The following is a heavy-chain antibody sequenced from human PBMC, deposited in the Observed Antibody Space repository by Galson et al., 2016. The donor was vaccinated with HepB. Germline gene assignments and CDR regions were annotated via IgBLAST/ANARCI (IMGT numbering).Heavy chain of an antibody. CDR2: MSVSGGSI. J-gene: IGHJ3*01. CDR1: GFTFTNYA. V-gene: IGHV3-23*01. CDR3: AKDQFDWNDCFGSFDL. D-gene: IGHD1-1*01. Sequence: SLRLSCAASGFTFTNYAMSWVRQTPGKGLEWVSTMSVSGGSIYYADSVKGRFTISRDNSKNTLFLQMNSLRAEDTALYYCAKDQFDWNDCFGSFDLWGQGTRVTVSS.